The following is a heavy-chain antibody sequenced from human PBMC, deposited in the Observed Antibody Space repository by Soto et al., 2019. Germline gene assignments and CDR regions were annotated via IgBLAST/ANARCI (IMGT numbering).Heavy chain of an antibody. CDR2: ISYSGST. CDR3: ATMGTPATGLYYFDY. CDR1: GGSISSGNYY. J-gene: IGHJ4*02. V-gene: IGHV4-30-4*01. D-gene: IGHD1-7*01. Sequence: SETLCLTCTVSGGSISSGNYYWSWIRQPPGKGLEWIGFISYSGSTYYDASLKSRVTISVDTSKNQFSLNLSFVTAADTAVYYCATMGTPATGLYYFDYWGQGTLVTVSS.